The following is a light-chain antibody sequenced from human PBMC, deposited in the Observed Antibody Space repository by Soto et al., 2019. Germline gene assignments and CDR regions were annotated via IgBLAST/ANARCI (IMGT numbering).Light chain of an antibody. V-gene: IGKV3-15*01. Sequence: VMTQSPATLSVSPGEGVTLSCRASQGIGDTLAWYQHKPGQTPRLLIYGASTRATGIPDRFSGSGSGTEFTLTISSLQSEDFADYYCQQYQNWPLITFGQGTRLEIK. J-gene: IGKJ5*01. CDR1: QGIGDT. CDR3: QQYQNWPLIT. CDR2: GAS.